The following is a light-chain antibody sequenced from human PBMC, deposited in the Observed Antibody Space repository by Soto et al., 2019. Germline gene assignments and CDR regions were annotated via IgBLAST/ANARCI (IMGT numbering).Light chain of an antibody. J-gene: IGKJ4*01. CDR2: GAS. V-gene: IGKV3-15*01. CDR1: QSVNSH. Sequence: IVMTHSPATLPVSPCERATLSFRTSQSVNSHLAWYQHKPGQAPRLLIYGASSRATGIPTRFSGSGSGTEFTLTIDSLQSEDFAIYFCQQYNNWPGTFGGGTKVDI. CDR3: QQYNNWPGT.